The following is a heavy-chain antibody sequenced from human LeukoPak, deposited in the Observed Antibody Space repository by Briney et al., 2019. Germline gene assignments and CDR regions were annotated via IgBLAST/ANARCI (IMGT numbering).Heavy chain of an antibody. Sequence: GRSLRLSCAASGFTFSSYAMHWVRQAPGKGLEWVAVISYDGGNKHYADSVKGRFTISRDNSKNTLYLQMNSLRAEDTAVYYCARVRVVVVFDYWGQGTLVTVSS. CDR2: ISYDGGNK. CDR3: ARVRVVVVFDY. V-gene: IGHV3-30*04. J-gene: IGHJ4*02. CDR1: GFTFSSYA. D-gene: IGHD3-22*01.